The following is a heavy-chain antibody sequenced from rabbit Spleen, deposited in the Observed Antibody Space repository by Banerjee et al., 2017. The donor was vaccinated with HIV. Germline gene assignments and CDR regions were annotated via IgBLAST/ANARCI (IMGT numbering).Heavy chain of an antibody. J-gene: IGHJ4*01. CDR1: GFSFSSNW. Sequence: LEESGGGLVKPGGTLTLTCTVSGFSFSSNWICWVRQAPGKGLEWMACINAVTGKAVYASWAKGRFTFSKPSSTTVTLEMTSLTAADTATYFCARGSAAMTMVITGFYLNLWGPGTLVTVS. CDR2: INAVTGKA. V-gene: IGHV1S45*01. D-gene: IGHD2-1*01. CDR3: ARGSAAMTMVITGFYLNL.